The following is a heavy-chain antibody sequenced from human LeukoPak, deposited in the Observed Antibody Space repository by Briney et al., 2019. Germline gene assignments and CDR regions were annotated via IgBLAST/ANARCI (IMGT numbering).Heavy chain of an antibody. CDR2: ISSSSSYI. Sequence: GGSLRLSCAASGFTFSSYSMNWVRQAPGKGLEWVSSISSSSSYIYYADSVKGRFTISRDNAKNSLYLQMNSLRAEDTAVYYCARDLWAMVRGATGYWGQGTLVTVSS. CDR1: GFTFSSYS. D-gene: IGHD3-10*01. CDR3: ARDLWAMVRGATGY. J-gene: IGHJ4*02. V-gene: IGHV3-21*01.